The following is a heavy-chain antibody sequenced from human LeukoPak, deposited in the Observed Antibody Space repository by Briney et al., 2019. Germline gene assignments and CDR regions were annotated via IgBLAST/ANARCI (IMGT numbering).Heavy chain of an antibody. J-gene: IGHJ5*02. V-gene: IGHV4-39*01. CDR2: INYRGTT. CDR3: ARLVSCNTACYFGS. CDR1: GGSISSSSFY. D-gene: IGHD2-21*02. Sequence: SETLSLTCTVSGGSISSSSFYWAWIRQSPGKGLEWIGSINYRGTTYYTGSLKSRLTISVDTSKNQFPLNLRSVTAADLAVYYCARLVSCNTACYFGSWGQGTLVTVSS.